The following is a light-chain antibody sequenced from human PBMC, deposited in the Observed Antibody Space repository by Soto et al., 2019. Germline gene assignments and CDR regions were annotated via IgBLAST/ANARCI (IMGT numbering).Light chain of an antibody. CDR1: QSIRSW. CDR3: HQYNSYSRT. V-gene: IGKV1-5*03. J-gene: IGKJ1*01. Sequence: DIQMTQSPSTLSASIGDRVTITCRASQSIRSWLAWYQQKQGKAPKVXIYKATTLESGVPSMFSGSGDGTEFTRTISSLQPDDFATYYCHQYNSYSRTFGQGTKVDIK. CDR2: KAT.